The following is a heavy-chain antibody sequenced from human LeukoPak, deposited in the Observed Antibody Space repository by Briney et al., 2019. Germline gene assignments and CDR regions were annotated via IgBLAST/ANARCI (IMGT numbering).Heavy chain of an antibody. D-gene: IGHD3-3*01. CDR1: GGSISSSSYY. J-gene: IGHJ5*02. V-gene: IGHV4-39*02. Sequence: SETLSLTCTVSGGSISSSSYYWGWVRQPPGKGLEWIGSIYYSGSTYYDPSLKSRVTISVDTSKNQFPLKLSSVTAADTAVYYCARDFWSGYSLDWFDPWGQGTLVTVSS. CDR3: ARDFWSGYSLDWFDP. CDR2: IYYSGST.